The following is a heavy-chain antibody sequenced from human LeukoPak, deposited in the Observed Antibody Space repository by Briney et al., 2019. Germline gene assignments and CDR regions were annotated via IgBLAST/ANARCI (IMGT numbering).Heavy chain of an antibody. J-gene: IGHJ4*02. Sequence: GGSLRLSCAASGFTFSNAWMSWVRQAPGKGLEWVSVIYSGGSTYYADSVKGRFTISRDNSKNTLYLQMNSLRAEDTAVYYCAREVSMVRGVFDYWGQGTLVTVSS. CDR2: IYSGGST. V-gene: IGHV3-53*01. CDR3: AREVSMVRGVFDY. CDR1: GFTFSNAW. D-gene: IGHD3-10*01.